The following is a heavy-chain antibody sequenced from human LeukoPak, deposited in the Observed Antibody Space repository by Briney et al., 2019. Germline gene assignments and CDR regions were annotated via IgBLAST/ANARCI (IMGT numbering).Heavy chain of an antibody. J-gene: IGHJ5*02. Sequence: SETLSPTCTVSGGSISSYYWSWIRQPPGKGLEWIGYIYYSGSTNYNPSLKSRVTISVDTSKNQFSLKLSSVTAADTAVYYCARDYSGSYMGYWFDPWGQGTLVTVSS. CDR1: GGSISSYY. CDR2: IYYSGST. CDR3: ARDYSGSYMGYWFDP. V-gene: IGHV4-59*01. D-gene: IGHD1-26*01.